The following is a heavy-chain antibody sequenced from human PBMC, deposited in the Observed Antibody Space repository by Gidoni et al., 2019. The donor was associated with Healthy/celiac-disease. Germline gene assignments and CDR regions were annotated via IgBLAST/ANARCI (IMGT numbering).Heavy chain of an antibody. CDR3: ARAPTLVRGGRGAWYFDL. CDR1: GGSISRSSYY. CDR2: IYYSGST. D-gene: IGHD2-21*01. V-gene: IGHV4-39*01. J-gene: IGHJ2*01. Sequence: QLQLQESGPGLVKPSETLSLTCTVPGGSISRSSYYWGWIRQPPGKGLEWIGSIYYSGSTYYNPSLKSRVTISVDTSKNQFSLKLSSVTAADTAVYYCARAPTLVRGGRGAWYFDLWGRGTLVTVSS.